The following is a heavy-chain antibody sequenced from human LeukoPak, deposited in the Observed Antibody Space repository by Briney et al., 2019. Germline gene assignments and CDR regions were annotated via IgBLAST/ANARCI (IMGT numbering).Heavy chain of an antibody. CDR2: IYHSGST. J-gene: IGHJ4*02. V-gene: IGHV4-30-2*01. CDR3: ASWGRGRAAAEDY. D-gene: IGHD6-13*01. Sequence: PSETLSLTCAVSGGSISSGGYSWSWIRQPPGKGLEWIGYIYHSGSTYYNPSLKSRVTISVDRSKNQFSLKLSSVTAADTAVYYCASWGRGRAAAEDYWGQGTLVTVSS. CDR1: GGSISSGGYS.